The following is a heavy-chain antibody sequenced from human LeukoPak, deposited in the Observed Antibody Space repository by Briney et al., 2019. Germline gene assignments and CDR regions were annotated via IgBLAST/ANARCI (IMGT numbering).Heavy chain of an antibody. Sequence: SETLSLTCAVYGGSFSGYYWSWIRQPPGKGLEWIGEINHRGSTNYNPSLKSRVTISVDTSKNQFSLKLSSVTAADTAVYYCARRDIVTKIDAFDVWGQGTMVTVSS. V-gene: IGHV4-34*01. D-gene: IGHD5-12*01. J-gene: IGHJ3*01. CDR3: ARRDIVTKIDAFDV. CDR1: GGSFSGYY. CDR2: INHRGST.